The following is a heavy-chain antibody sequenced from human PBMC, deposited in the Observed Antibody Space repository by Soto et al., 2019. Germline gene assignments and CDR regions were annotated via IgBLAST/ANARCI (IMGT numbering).Heavy chain of an antibody. D-gene: IGHD3-10*01. CDR2: ISGSGGST. V-gene: IGHV3-23*01. CDR3: AAGSGSYYGLFDY. Sequence: GGSLRLSCAASGFTFSSYAMSWVRQAPGKGLEWVSAISGSGGSTYYADSVKGRFTISRDNSKNTLYLQMNSLRAEDTAVYYCAAGSGSYYGLFDYWGQGTLVTVSS. CDR1: GFTFSSYA. J-gene: IGHJ4*02.